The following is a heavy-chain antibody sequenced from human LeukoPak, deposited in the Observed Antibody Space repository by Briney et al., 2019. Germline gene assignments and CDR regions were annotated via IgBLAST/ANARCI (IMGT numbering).Heavy chain of an antibody. V-gene: IGHV1-69*13. Sequence: SVKVSCKASGGTFSSYAISWVRQAPGQGLEWMGGIIPIFGTANYTQKFQGRVTITADESTSTAYMELSSLRSEDTAVYYCARCPSSSWKENWFDPWGQGTLVTVSS. CDR1: GGTFSSYA. CDR2: IIPIFGTA. J-gene: IGHJ5*02. CDR3: ARCPSSSWKENWFDP. D-gene: IGHD6-13*01.